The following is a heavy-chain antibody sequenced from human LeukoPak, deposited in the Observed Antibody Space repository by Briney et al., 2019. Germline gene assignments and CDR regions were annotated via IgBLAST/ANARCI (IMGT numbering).Heavy chain of an antibody. Sequence: PGMSLRLSCAASGFTFSSYGMHWVRQAPGKGLEWVAVISYDGSNKYYADSVKGRFTISRDNSKNTLYLQMNSLRAEDTAVYYCAKIAEWFGESTVDYWGQGTLVTVSS. D-gene: IGHD3-10*01. CDR1: GFTFSSYG. V-gene: IGHV3-30*18. CDR2: ISYDGSNK. J-gene: IGHJ4*02. CDR3: AKIAEWFGESTVDY.